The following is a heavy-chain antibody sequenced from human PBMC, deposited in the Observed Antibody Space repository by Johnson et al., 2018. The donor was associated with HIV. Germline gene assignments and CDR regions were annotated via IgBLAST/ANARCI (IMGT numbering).Heavy chain of an antibody. V-gene: IGHV3-30*18. D-gene: IGHD6-6*01. CDR1: GFTFSSYG. CDR3: AKGGIATRFFDI. J-gene: IGHJ3*02. Sequence: QVQLVESGGGVVQPGRSLRLSCVASGFTFSSYGMHWVRQAPGKGLEWVAVISYDGNNKYYADSVKGRFTISRDNSKNTLYLQMNSLRAEDTALYYCAKGGIATRFFDIWGQGTMVTVSS. CDR2: ISYDGNNK.